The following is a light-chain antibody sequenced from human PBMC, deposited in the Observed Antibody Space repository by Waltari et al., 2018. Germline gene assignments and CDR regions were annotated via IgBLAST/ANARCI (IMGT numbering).Light chain of an antibody. CDR2: EVT. Sequence: QSALTQPASVSGSPGQSITISCTGTTRDVGRYNYVSWYQCHPGKAPELIIYEVTNRPSGVSDRFSGSESGNTASLSISGLQPEDEADYYCSSYTSIKTPYVVFGGGTKVTVL. CDR1: TRDVGRYNY. J-gene: IGLJ2*01. V-gene: IGLV2-14*01. CDR3: SSYTSIKTPYVV.